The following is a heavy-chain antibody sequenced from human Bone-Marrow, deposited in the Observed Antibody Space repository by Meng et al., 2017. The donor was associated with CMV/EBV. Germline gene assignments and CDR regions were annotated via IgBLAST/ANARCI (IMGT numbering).Heavy chain of an antibody. D-gene: IGHD2-2*01. CDR3: ARGGRRLYQLFSTY. Sequence: GESLKISCAASGFTFSSFSMNWVRQAPGKGLEWVSSISSSSGYIYYADSVKGRFTISRDNAKNSLYLQMNSLRAEDTAVYYCARGGRRLYQLFSTYWGQGTLVTVSS. J-gene: IGHJ4*02. V-gene: IGHV3-21*01. CDR1: GFTFSSFS. CDR2: ISSSSGYI.